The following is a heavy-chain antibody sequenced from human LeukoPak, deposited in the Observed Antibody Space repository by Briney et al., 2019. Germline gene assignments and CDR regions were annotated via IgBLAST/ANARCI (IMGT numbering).Heavy chain of an antibody. Sequence: ASVKVSCKASGYTFTSYGISWVRQAPGQGLEWMGWINPNSGGTNYAQKFQGRVTMTRDTSISTAYMELSRLRSDDTAVYYCARDLQTGGMIAFGGVITPGDYWGQGTLVTVSS. V-gene: IGHV1-2*02. CDR2: INPNSGGT. D-gene: IGHD3-16*02. J-gene: IGHJ4*02. CDR3: ARDLQTGGMIAFGGVITPGDY. CDR1: GYTFTSYG.